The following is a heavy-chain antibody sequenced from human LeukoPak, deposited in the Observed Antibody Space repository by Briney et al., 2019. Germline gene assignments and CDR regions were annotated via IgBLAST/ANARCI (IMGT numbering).Heavy chain of an antibody. D-gene: IGHD6-19*01. V-gene: IGHV3-53*01. CDR3: VCSGWYRYNYGMDV. CDR1: GFTVSSNY. J-gene: IGHJ6*02. CDR2: IYSGGST. Sequence: GGSLRLSCAASGFTVSSNYMSWVRQAPGKGLEWVSVIYSGGSTYYADSVKGRFTISRDNSKNTLYLQMNSLRAEDTAVYYCVCSGWYRYNYGMDVWGQGTTVTVSS.